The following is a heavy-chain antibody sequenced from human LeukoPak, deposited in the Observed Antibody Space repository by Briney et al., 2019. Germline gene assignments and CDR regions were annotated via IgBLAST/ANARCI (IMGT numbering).Heavy chain of an antibody. CDR1: GYTFTSYD. J-gene: IGHJ4*02. CDR2: MNPNSGNT. CDR3: ARLMDNNYDGSAFDY. D-gene: IGHD3-22*01. V-gene: IGHV1-8*01. Sequence: GASVKVSCKASGYTFTSYDINWVRQATGQGLEWMGWMNPNSGNTGYAQKVQGRVTMTTDTSATTAYLELRSLTSDDTALYYCARLMDNNYDGSAFDYWGQGTLVTVSS.